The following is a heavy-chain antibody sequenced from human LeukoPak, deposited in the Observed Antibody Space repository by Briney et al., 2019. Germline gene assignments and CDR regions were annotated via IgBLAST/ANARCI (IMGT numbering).Heavy chain of an antibody. D-gene: IGHD4-23*01. CDR1: GFTFSSYG. V-gene: IGHV3-23*01. Sequence: PGGSLRLSCAASGFTFSSYGMSWVRQAPGKGLEWVSAISGSGGSTYYADSVKGRFTISRDNAKNSLYLQMNSLRAEDTAVYYCARERYGGKGYFDLWGRGTLVTVSS. CDR2: ISGSGGST. J-gene: IGHJ2*01. CDR3: ARERYGGKGYFDL.